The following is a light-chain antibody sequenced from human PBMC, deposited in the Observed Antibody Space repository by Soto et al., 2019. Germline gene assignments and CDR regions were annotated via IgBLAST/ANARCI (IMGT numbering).Light chain of an antibody. CDR3: QQSYSTPKT. CDR1: QSVFDSSDNKNY. V-gene: IGKV4-1*01. J-gene: IGKJ1*01. Sequence: ILMTQSPDFLAVALLEMTTIKWRSRQSVFDSSDNKNYLVWYQQKPGQAPSLLIFGASSRATGIPDRFSGSGSGTDFTLTISSLQPEDFATYYCQQSYSTPKTFGQGTKVDI. CDR2: GAS.